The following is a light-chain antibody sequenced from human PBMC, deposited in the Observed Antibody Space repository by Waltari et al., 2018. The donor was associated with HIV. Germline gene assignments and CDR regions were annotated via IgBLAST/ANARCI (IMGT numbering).Light chain of an antibody. CDR3: SSYAGSNNLWV. CDR1: SSDVGGYNF. CDR2: EVS. V-gene: IGLV2-8*01. Sequence: QSALTQPPSASGSPGQSVSISCTGTSSDVGGYNFVSWYQQHPGKAPKLMIYEVSKRPSGFPDRFAGSKSGNTASLTVSGLQAEDEADYYCSSYAGSNNLWVFGGGTKLTVL. J-gene: IGLJ3*02.